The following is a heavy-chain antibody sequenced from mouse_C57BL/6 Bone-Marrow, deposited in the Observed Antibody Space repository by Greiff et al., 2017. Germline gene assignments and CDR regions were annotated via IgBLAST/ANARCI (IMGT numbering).Heavy chain of an antibody. CDR2: IYPRSGNT. D-gene: IGHD2-3*01. Sequence: VQLVESGAELARPGASVKLSCKASGYTFTSYCISWVKQRTGQGLEWIGEIYPRSGNTYYNEKFKGKATLTADKSSSTAYMELRSLTSEDSAVYFCANDDGCRRYFDVWGTGTTVTVSS. CDR3: ANDDGCRRYFDV. J-gene: IGHJ1*03. V-gene: IGHV1-81*01. CDR1: GYTFTSYC.